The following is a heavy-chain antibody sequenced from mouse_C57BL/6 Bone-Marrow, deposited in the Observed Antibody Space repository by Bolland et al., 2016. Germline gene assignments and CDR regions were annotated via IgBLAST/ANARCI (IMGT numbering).Heavy chain of an antibody. J-gene: IGHJ4*01. Sequence: NQKFKGKATLTVDKSSSTAYMELNSLTSEDSAVYYCARPGLLLYAMDYWGQGTS. V-gene: IGHV1-19*01. D-gene: IGHD1-1*01. CDR3: ARPGLLLYAMDY.